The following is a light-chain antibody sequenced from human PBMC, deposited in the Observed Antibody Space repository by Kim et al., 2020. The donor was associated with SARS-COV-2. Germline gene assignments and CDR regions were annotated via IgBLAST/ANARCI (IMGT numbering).Light chain of an antibody. Sequence: PGERATLSCRASQSVSVDYLAWYQQKPGQTPRLLIHAASTRATGIPDRFTGSGSGTDFTLTINRLEPDDFAVYYCQVYGGSPPYTFGQGTKLEI. CDR3: QVYGGSPPYT. CDR1: QSVSVDY. J-gene: IGKJ2*01. CDR2: AAS. V-gene: IGKV3-20*01.